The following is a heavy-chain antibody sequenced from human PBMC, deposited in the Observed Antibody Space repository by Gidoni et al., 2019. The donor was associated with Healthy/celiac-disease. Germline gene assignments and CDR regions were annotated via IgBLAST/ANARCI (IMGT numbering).Heavy chain of an antibody. CDR1: GFTFDDYA. J-gene: IGHJ6*02. V-gene: IGHV3-9*01. CDR2: ISWNSVSI. CDR3: AKEITVTTWDYYYGMDV. D-gene: IGHD4-17*01. Sequence: VPLLESGCALVQPGRSLRLSCAVSGFTFDDYAMRWVRKAPGKGLEWVSGISWNSVSIGYADSVKGRFTISRDNAKNSLYLQMNSLRAENTALYYCAKEITVTTWDYYYGMDVWGQGTTVTVSS.